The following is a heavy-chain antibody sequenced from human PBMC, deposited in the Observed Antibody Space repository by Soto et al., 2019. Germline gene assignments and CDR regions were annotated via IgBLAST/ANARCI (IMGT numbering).Heavy chain of an antibody. J-gene: IGHJ4*02. CDR2: IIPIFGTA. V-gene: IGHV1-69*13. CDR3: ASKSGRYCSSTSCPLPFDY. Sequence: ASVKVSCKASGGTFSSYAISWVRQAPGQGLEWMGGIIPIFGTANYAQKFQGRVTITADESTSTAYMELSSLRSEDTAVYYCASKSGRYCSSTSCPLPFDYWGQGTLVTVSS. D-gene: IGHD2-2*01. CDR1: GGTFSSYA.